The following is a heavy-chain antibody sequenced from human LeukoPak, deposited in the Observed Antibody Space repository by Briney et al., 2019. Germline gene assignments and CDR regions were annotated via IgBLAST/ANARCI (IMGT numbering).Heavy chain of an antibody. J-gene: IGHJ5*02. CDR2: VNPNTAGT. V-gene: IGHV1-2*02. CDR3: ARDRGQTAFEPLDP. D-gene: IGHD3-3*02. Sequence: GASVTVSCKASGYTFTFYYFRWVRQAPGQGLERMGWVNPNTAGTNYAQKFLGRVTLTWDSSISTAYMELNRLTSDGTAVYYCARDRGQTAFEPLDPWGQGTLVTVSS. CDR1: GYTFTFYY.